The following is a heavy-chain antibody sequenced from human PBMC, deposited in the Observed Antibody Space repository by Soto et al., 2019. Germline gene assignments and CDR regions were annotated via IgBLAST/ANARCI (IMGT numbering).Heavy chain of an antibody. Sequence: EAQLVESGGRLVQPGGSLTLSCTVSGFTFSNYWMSWVRQAPGKGLEWVANIKQDGSEKHYVDSVTGRFTISRDNAHNSLYLQMNSLRADDTAVYYCARDPKYSDSRDYCGQGTLVTVSS. CDR2: IKQDGSEK. D-gene: IGHD6-6*01. V-gene: IGHV3-7*01. J-gene: IGHJ4*02. CDR3: ARDPKYSDSRDY. CDR1: GFTFSNYW.